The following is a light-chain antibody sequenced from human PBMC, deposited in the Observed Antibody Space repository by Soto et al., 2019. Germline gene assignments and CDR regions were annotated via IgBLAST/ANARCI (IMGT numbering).Light chain of an antibody. CDR1: QSILYSSNNKNY. V-gene: IGKV4-1*01. CDR3: QQYYTTPS. Sequence: DIVMAQSPDSLAVSLGERATINCKSSQSILYSSNNKNYLAWYQQKPGQPPKLLIDWASTRESGVPDRFSGSGSGTDFTLTISSLQAEDVAVYYCQQYYTTPSFGPGTKVDIK. CDR2: WAS. J-gene: IGKJ3*01.